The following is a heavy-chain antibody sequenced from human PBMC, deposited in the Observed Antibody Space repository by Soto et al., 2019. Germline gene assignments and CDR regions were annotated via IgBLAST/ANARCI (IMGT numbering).Heavy chain of an antibody. J-gene: IGHJ4*02. V-gene: IGHV1-69*12. CDR1: GGTFSSYA. Sequence: QVQLVQSGAEVKKPGSSVKVSCKASGGTFSSYAISWVRQAPGHGLEWMGGISPIFGTANYAQKFQGRVTSPAAESTSTAYMELSSLRSQDTAVYYCARSVTAGTGGSFCYWGQGTLVTVSS. D-gene: IGHD6-13*01. CDR3: ARSVTAGTGGSFCY. CDR2: ISPIFGTA.